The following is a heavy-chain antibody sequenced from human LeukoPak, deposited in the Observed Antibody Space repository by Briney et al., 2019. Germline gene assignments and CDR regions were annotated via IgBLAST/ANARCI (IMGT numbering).Heavy chain of an antibody. V-gene: IGHV1-24*01. CDR3: ATASGYYNYYYYMDV. J-gene: IGHJ6*03. D-gene: IGHD3-3*01. CDR1: GYTLTELS. CDR2: FDPEDDEA. Sequence: ASVKVSCKVSGYTLTELSMHWVRQTPGKGLEWMGGFDPEDDEAIYAQKFQGRVTMTEDTSTDTAYMELSSMRSEDTAVYYCATASGYYNYYYYMDVWGKGTTVTVSS.